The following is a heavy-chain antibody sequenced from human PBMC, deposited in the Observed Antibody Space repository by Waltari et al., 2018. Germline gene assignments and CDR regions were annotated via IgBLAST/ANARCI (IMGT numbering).Heavy chain of an antibody. D-gene: IGHD3-22*01. CDR2: IYPGDSDT. CDR1: GYSFTSHW. Sequence: DVQLVQSGAEVKKPGESLNISCEASGYSFTSHWIGWVRQMPGKGLEWMGIIYPGDSDTRYSPSFRGQVTISADMSINTAYLQWSRLEPSDTAMYYCARSTDSSGYYDLFDYWGQGTLVSVSS. V-gene: IGHV5-51*01. CDR3: ARSTDSSGYYDLFDY. J-gene: IGHJ4*02.